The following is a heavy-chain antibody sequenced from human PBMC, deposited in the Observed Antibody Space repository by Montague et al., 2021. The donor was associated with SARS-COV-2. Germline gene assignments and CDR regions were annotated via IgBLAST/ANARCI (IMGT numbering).Heavy chain of an antibody. CDR2: IYASGST. CDR3: VRDGGNWYYFDY. Sequence: SETLSLTCSVSGVSITSYYWSWVRQPPGKGLEWIGHIYASGSTNYSSSLKSRVRLSIDNPKNQFSLNLESLTAADTAVYYCVRDGGNWYYFDYWGQGALVTVSS. D-gene: IGHD3-16*01. J-gene: IGHJ4*02. V-gene: IGHV4-4*07. CDR1: GVSITSYY.